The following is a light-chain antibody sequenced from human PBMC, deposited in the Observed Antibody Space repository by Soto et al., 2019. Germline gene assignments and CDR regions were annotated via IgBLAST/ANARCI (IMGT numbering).Light chain of an antibody. CDR1: SSDLGDSNF. CDR2: DVN. CDR3: CSYTGNWV. V-gene: IGLV2-11*01. J-gene: IGLJ3*02. Sequence: QSVLTQPRSLSGSPGQSVTISCTGASSDLGDSNFVSWYQQHPGEVPKLLIYDVNKRPSGVPDRFSGSKSGNTASPTISGLQAEDEADYYCCSYTGNWVFGVGTKLTVL.